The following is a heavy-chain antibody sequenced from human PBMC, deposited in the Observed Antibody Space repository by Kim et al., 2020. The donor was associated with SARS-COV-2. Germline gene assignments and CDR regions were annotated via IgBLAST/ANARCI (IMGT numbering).Heavy chain of an antibody. V-gene: IGHV3-64D*09. Sequence: GGSLRLSCSASGFTFSSYAMHWVRQAPGKGLEYVSAISSNGGSTYYADSVKGRFTISRDNSKNTLYLQMSSLRAEDTAVYYCVKDKSVCSSTSCYDDYWGQGTLVTVSS. CDR3: VKDKSVCSSTSCYDDY. D-gene: IGHD2-2*01. CDR2: ISSNGGST. CDR1: GFTFSSYA. J-gene: IGHJ4*02.